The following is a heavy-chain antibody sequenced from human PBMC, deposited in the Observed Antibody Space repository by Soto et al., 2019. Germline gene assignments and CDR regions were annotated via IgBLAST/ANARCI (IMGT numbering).Heavy chain of an antibody. CDR1: GGSISSSSYY. Sequence: QLQLQESGPGLVKPSETLSLTCAVSGGSISSSSYYWGWIRQPPGKGLEWIGSIYYSGSTYYTPSLPSQVAISVDTSKNKFSPKLNSVTAADTAVYYCARRTVNIRTFYSGLKTHCFDYWGQGTLVTVSS. CDR2: IYYSGST. D-gene: IGHD6-19*01. CDR3: ARRTVNIRTFYSGLKTHCFDY. J-gene: IGHJ4*02. V-gene: IGHV4-39*01.